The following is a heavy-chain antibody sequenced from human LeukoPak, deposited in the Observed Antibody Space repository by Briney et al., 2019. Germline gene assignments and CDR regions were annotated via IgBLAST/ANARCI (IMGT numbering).Heavy chain of an antibody. D-gene: IGHD2-15*01. V-gene: IGHV3-21*01. CDR2: ISSSSSYI. CDR3: ARVGCSGGRCPGYGMDV. Sequence: GGSLRLSCAASGFTFSSYSMNWVRQAPGKGLEWVSSISSSSSYIYYADSVKGRFTFSRDNAKNSLYLQMNSLRVEDTAVYYCARVGCSGGRCPGYGMDVWGQGTTVTVSS. J-gene: IGHJ6*02. CDR1: GFTFSSYS.